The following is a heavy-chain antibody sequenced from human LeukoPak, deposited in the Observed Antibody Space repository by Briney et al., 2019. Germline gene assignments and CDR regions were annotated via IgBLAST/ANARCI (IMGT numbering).Heavy chain of an antibody. CDR2: ISWNSGSI. J-gene: IGHJ4*02. CDR1: GFTFDDYA. CDR3: AKDSHSSGWYKGFDY. V-gene: IGHV3-9*01. Sequence: GGSSRLSCAASGFTFDDYAMHWVRQAPGKGLEWVSGISWNSGSIGYADSVKGRFTISRDNAKNSLYLQMNSLRAEDTALYYCAKDSHSSGWYKGFDYWGQGTLVTVSS. D-gene: IGHD6-19*01.